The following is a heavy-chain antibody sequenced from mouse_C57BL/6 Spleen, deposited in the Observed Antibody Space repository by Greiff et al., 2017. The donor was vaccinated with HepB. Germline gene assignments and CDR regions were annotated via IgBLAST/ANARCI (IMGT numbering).Heavy chain of an antibody. CDR2: IYPGDGDT. Sequence: QVQLKQSGAELVKPGASVKISCKASGYAFSSYWMNWVKQRPGKGLEWIGQIYPGDGDTNYNGKFKGKATLTADKSSSTAYMQLSSLTSEDSAVYFCARGYSKSYYFDYWGQGTTLTVSS. CDR1: GYAFSSYW. CDR3: ARGYSKSYYFDY. V-gene: IGHV1-80*01. D-gene: IGHD2-5*01. J-gene: IGHJ2*01.